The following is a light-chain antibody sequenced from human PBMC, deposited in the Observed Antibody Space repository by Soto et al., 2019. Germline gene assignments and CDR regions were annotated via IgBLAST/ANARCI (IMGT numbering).Light chain of an antibody. V-gene: IGKV3-20*01. CDR3: HQDFSLPRT. Sequence: IVLTQSPGTLSLSPGERATLSCRASQSVSSTSLAWYQQKPGQAPMLLIYGTSSRTAGIPGRFSGSGSGTDFTLTISSLHPEDFAVYFCHQDFSLPRTFGQGTKVDIK. CDR1: QSVSSTS. CDR2: GTS. J-gene: IGKJ1*01.